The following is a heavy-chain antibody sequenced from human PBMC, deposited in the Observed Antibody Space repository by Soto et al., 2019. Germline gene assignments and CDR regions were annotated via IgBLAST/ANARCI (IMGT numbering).Heavy chain of an antibody. D-gene: IGHD3-3*01. CDR2: INYSGST. V-gene: IGHV4-59*01. CDR3: ARDMRFWSGHFDY. Sequence: SETLSLSCTVSGVSISSSYWSWIRQPPGKGLEWIGYINYSGSTNYNPSLKSRVTISADSSKNQFYLKLISVTAADTAVYYCARDMRFWSGHFDYWGQGTMVTVSS. CDR1: GVSISSSY. J-gene: IGHJ4*02.